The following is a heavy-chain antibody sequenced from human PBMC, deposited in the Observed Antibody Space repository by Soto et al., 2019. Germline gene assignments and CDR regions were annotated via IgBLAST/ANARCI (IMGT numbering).Heavy chain of an antibody. Sequence: QVQLQESGPGLVKPSQTLSLTCTVSGGSISSGDYFWSWIRQYQGKGLEWIGYIYYSGSTYYNPSLKPRVTISLDTAKSQSSLKLSSMTAAATAVYYCARGRALSSNYDSWGQGTLVTVSS. CDR2: IYYSGST. V-gene: IGHV4-31*03. J-gene: IGHJ5*01. CDR3: ARGRALSSNYDS. CDR1: GGSISSGDYF. D-gene: IGHD4-4*01.